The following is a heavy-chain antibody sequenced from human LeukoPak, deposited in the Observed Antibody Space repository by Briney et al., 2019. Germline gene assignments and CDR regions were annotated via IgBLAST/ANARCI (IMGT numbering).Heavy chain of an antibody. CDR2: IIPIFGTA. D-gene: IGHD6-13*01. CDR3: ARDGAAARTLEQ. V-gene: IGHV1-69*05. Sequence: SVKVSCKASGGTFSSYAISWVRQAPGQGLECMGRIIPIFGTANYAQKYQGRVTITTDESTSTAYMELRSLRFEGRAVYSGARDGAAARTLEQWGPRTLGTVSS. J-gene: IGHJ4*02. CDR1: GGTFSSYA.